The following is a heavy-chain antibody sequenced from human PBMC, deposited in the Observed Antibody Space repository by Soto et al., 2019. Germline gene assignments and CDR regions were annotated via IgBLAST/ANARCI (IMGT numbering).Heavy chain of an antibody. V-gene: IGHV1-18*01. CDR2: ISTHTGNT. J-gene: IGHJ4*02. CDR3: VRDVSVSSGSFGGY. D-gene: IGHD3-10*01. Sequence: QVQLVQSGAEVKKPGASVRVSCKASGYTFDPYGLNWVRQAPGQGLEWMGWISTHTGNTDYPQRFQGRVSMTTDKSTSTAFLDLSSLTSDDTAVYYCVRDVSVSSGSFGGYWGQGTLVSVSS. CDR1: GYTFDPYG.